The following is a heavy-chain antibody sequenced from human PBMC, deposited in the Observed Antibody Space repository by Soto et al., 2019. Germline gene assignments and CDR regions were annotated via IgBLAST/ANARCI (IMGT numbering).Heavy chain of an antibody. J-gene: IGHJ4*02. D-gene: IGHD5-12*01. V-gene: IGHV1-46*01. CDR2: IKPGGGGP. CDR3: ARPSSHDYGGT. CDR1: GYPFTDSS. Sequence: QVQLVQSGAEVQKPGASVKVSCKPTGYPFTDSSIHWVRQAPGQGLQWMGMIKPGGGGPVNAQEFKCRVIMTGDTSSSTVYMELSRLRSEDTATYYCARPSSHDYGGTWGQGTLVTVSS.